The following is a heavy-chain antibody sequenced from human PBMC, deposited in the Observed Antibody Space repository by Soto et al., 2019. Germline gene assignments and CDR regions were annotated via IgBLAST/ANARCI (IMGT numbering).Heavy chain of an antibody. CDR3: GREQTDSGGYSDS. V-gene: IGHV3-33*01. J-gene: IGHJ4*03. D-gene: IGHD3-22*01. Sequence: PGGSLRLSCEASGFPFSSFGIHWVRQAPGKGLEWLAIIWNDGSNEYYADSVKGRFTISRDNSKNTVYLQVSNLRAEDTAVYFCGREQTDSGGYSDSWGQGTMVTVSS. CDR1: GFPFSSFG. CDR2: IWNDGSNE.